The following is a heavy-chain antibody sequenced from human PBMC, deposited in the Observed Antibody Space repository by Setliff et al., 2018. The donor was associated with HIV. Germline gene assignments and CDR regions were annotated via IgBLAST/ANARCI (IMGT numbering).Heavy chain of an antibody. J-gene: IGHJ6*03. CDR1: GYTFTSYD. V-gene: IGHV1-18*01. CDR2: ISAYNGNT. D-gene: IGHD3-16*02. CDR3: ARDTGGEITFGGVIVNYYYYMDV. Sequence: ASVKVSCKASGYTFTSYDISWVRQAPGQGLEWMGWISAYNGNTNYAQKFQGRVTITTDESTSTAYMELSSLRSEDTAVYYCARDTGGEITFGGVIVNYYYYMDVWGKGTTVTVSS.